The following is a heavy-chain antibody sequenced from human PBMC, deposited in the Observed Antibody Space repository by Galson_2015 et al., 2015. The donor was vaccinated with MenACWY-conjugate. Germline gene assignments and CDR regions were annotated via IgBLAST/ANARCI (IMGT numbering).Heavy chain of an antibody. CDR1: GGSISSSSYY. V-gene: IGHV4-39*01. Sequence: CTVSGGSISSSSYYWGWIRQPPGKGLEWIGSIYYSGSTYYNPSLKSRVTISVDTSKNQFSLKLSSVTAADTAVYYCARLWGAHPLNWFDPWGQGTLVTVSS. D-gene: IGHD3-16*01. CDR3: ARLWGAHPLNWFDP. J-gene: IGHJ5*02. CDR2: IYYSGST.